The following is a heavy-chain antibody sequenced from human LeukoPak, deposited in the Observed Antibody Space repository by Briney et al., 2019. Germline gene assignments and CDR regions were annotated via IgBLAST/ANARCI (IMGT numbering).Heavy chain of an antibody. CDR3: ARFTGLYYGSGSSIRDDAFDI. J-gene: IGHJ3*02. V-gene: IGHV4-59*01. CDR2: IYYSGST. Sequence: SETLSLTCTVSGGSISSYYWSWIRQPPGKGLEWIGYIYYSGSTNYNPSLKSRVTISVDTSKNQFSLKLSSVTAADTAVYYCARFTGLYYGSGSSIRDDAFDIWGQGTMVTVSS. D-gene: IGHD3-10*01. CDR1: GGSISSYY.